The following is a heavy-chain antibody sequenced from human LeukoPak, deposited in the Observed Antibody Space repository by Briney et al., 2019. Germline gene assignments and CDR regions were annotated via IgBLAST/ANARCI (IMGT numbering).Heavy chain of an antibody. CDR2: ISYDGSNK. Sequence: PGRSLRLSCAASGFTFSSHAMHWVRQAPGKGLEWVAVISYDGSNKYYADSVKGRFTISRDNSKSTLYLQMNTLRAEDTAVYYCASYYDTSGHYVDYWGQGTLVTVSS. V-gene: IGHV3-30*14. J-gene: IGHJ4*02. CDR3: ASYYDTSGHYVDY. CDR1: GFTFSSHA. D-gene: IGHD3-22*01.